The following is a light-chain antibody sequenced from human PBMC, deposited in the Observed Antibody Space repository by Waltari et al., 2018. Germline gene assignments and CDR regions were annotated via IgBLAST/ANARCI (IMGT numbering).Light chain of an antibody. CDR3: QKYNSAPWT. CDR2: DAS. CDR1: QVISTY. V-gene: IGKV1-27*01. J-gene: IGKJ1*01. Sequence: DIQMTQSPSSLSASVGDRVTITCRASQVISTYLAWYQQKPGKVPKLLIYDASTLQSGVPSRFSGSGSGTDFTLTISSLQPEDVATYYCQKYNSAPWTFGQGTKVEV.